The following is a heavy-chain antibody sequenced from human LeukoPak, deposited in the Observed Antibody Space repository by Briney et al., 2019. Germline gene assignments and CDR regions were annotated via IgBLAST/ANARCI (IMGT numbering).Heavy chain of an antibody. CDR2: IYSGGSI. D-gene: IGHD3-10*01. Sequence: PGGSLRLSCAASGFTVSGNSMTWVRQAPGKGLEWVSIIYSGGSIYYADSVKGRFTISRDNAEKSMYLQMNSLRDEDTAVYYCGRISGIVLRGGNHWYFDLWGRGTLVTVSS. CDR3: GRISGIVLRGGNHWYFDL. V-gene: IGHV3-53*01. J-gene: IGHJ2*01. CDR1: GFTVSGNS.